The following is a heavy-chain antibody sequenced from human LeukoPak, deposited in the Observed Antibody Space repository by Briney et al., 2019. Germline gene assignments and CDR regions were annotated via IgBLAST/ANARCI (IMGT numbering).Heavy chain of an antibody. V-gene: IGHV4-39*01. CDR1: GFTFSSHW. Sequence: PGGSLRLSCATSGFTFSSHWMNWVRQPPGKGLEWIAIINYSGNRYYNPSLRSRATISVDTSTNQFSLNLNSVTAEETAVYYCARGYDYWGQGTLVTVSS. D-gene: IGHD3-22*01. J-gene: IGHJ4*02. CDR2: INYSGNR. CDR3: ARGYDY.